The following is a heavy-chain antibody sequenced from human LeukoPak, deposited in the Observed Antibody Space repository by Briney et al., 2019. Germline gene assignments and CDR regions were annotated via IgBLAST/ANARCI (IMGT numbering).Heavy chain of an antibody. CDR2: INHSGST. J-gene: IGHJ4*02. CDR3: ARRGGLARPSLLLYFDY. CDR1: GGSFSGYY. D-gene: IGHD6-6*01. Sequence: SETLSLTCAVSGGSFSGYYWSWIRQPPGKGLEWIGEINHSGSTNYNPSLKSRVTISVDTSKNQFSLKLSSVTAADTAVYYCARRGGLARPSLLLYFDYWGQGTLVTVSS. V-gene: IGHV4-34*01.